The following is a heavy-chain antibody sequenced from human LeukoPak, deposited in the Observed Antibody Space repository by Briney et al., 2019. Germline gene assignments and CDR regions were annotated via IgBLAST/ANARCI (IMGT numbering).Heavy chain of an antibody. CDR1: GFTFSSYT. V-gene: IGHV3-74*01. J-gene: IGHJ4*02. CDR2: IIQDGTGT. D-gene: IGHD3/OR15-3a*01. Sequence: PGGSLRLSCAASGFTFSSYTMNWVRQTPRKGLVWVSHIIQDGTGTFYADSVKGRFTISRDNAKNTLYLQMNNLRAEDTAVYYCATDDSRGLGYWGQGTLVTVSS. CDR3: ATDDSRGLGY.